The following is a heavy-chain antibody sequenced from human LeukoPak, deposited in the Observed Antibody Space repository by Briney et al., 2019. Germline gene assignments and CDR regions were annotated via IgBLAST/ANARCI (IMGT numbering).Heavy chain of an antibody. D-gene: IGHD1-26*01. J-gene: IGHJ4*02. CDR2: ISRDGST. CDR3: TTSSGWYSLNY. V-gene: IGHV4-4*02. Sequence: SETLSLTCAVSGDSISSALWWNWVHQPPGKGLDWIGEISRDGSTKYNPSLKNRVTISKDNSKNQFSLKLNSVTAADTAVYYCTTSSGWYSLNYWGQGVLITVSS. CDR1: GDSISSALW.